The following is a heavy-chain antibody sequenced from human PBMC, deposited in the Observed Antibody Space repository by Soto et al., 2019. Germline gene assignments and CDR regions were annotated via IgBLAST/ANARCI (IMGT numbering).Heavy chain of an antibody. CDR1: GFTFHDYA. CDR3: AKERGFIRGVMSYYAMDV. CDR2: ISWNSGTI. Sequence: EVQLVESGGGLVQPGRSLRLSCEASGFTFHDYAIHWVRQAPGKGLEWVSGISWNSGTIGYADSVKGRFTISRDNSKNSLYLQMNSLRAEDTALYYCAKERGFIRGVMSYYAMDVWGQGTTVTVSS. D-gene: IGHD3-10*01. J-gene: IGHJ6*02. V-gene: IGHV3-9*01.